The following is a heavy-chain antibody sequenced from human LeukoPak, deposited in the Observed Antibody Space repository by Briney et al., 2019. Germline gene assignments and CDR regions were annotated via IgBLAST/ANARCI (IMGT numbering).Heavy chain of an antibody. CDR2: ISAYNGNT. Sequence: RASVKVSCKASGYTFTSYGISWVRQAPGQGLEWMGWISAYNGNTNYAQKLQGRVTMTTDTSTSTAYMELRSLRSDDTAVYYCARDSAYCSSTSCYTLYYYYYGMDVWGQGTTVTVSS. V-gene: IGHV1-18*01. CDR1: GYTFTSYG. D-gene: IGHD2-2*02. CDR3: ARDSAYCSSTSCYTLYYYYYGMDV. J-gene: IGHJ6*02.